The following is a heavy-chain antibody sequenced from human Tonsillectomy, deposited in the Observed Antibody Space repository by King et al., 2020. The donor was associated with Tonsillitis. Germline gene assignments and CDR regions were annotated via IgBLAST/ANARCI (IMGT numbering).Heavy chain of an antibody. CDR1: GFTFSNSW. CDR2: IKEDGSEK. J-gene: IGHJ4*02. CDR3: ARPPRGYSNGLNDY. V-gene: IGHV3-7*03. D-gene: IGHD5-18*01. Sequence: VQLVESGGALVQPGGSLRLSCAASGFTFSNSWMSWVRQAPGKGLEWVANIKEDGSEKYYVDSVKGRFTISRDNAKKSLYLQMNSLRAEDTAVYYCARPPRGYSNGLNDYWGQGTLVTVSS.